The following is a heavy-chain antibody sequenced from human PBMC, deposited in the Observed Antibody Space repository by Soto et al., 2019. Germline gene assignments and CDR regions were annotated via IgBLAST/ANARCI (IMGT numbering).Heavy chain of an antibody. Sequence: PGGSLRLSCAASGFTFSSYEMNWVRQAPGKGLEWVSYISSSGSTIYYADSVKGRFTISRDNAKNSLYLQMNSLRAEDTAVYYCARGGGYYDSSGYPDYWGQGTLVTVSS. CDR1: GFTFSSYE. V-gene: IGHV3-48*03. J-gene: IGHJ4*02. D-gene: IGHD3-22*01. CDR3: ARGGGYYDSSGYPDY. CDR2: ISSSGSTI.